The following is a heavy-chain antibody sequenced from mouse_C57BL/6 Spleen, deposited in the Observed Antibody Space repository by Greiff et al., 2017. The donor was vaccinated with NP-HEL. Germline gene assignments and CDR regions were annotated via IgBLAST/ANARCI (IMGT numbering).Heavy chain of an antibody. D-gene: IGHD2-2*01. CDR2: ISYDGSN. CDR1: GYSITSGYY. V-gene: IGHV3-6*01. CDR3: ARSSTMVTGWYFDV. J-gene: IGHJ1*03. Sequence: EVQLVESGPGLVKPSQSLSLTCSVTGYSITSGYYWNWIRQFPGNKLEWMGYISYDGSNNYNPSLKNRISITRDTSKNQFFLKLNSVTTEDTATYYCARSSTMVTGWYFDVWGTGTTVTVSS.